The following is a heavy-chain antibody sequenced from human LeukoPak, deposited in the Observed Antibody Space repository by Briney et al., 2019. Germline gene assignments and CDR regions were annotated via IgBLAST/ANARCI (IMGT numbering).Heavy chain of an antibody. CDR1: GGTFSSYA. V-gene: IGHV1-69*13. J-gene: IGHJ5*02. Sequence: GASVKVSCKASGGTFSSYAISWVRQAPGQGLEWMGGIIPIFGTANYAQKFQGRVTITADESTSTAYMELSSLRSEDTAVYYCARDGHPYCSSTSCYLYNWFDPWGQGTLVTVSS. CDR3: ARDGHPYCSSTSCYLYNWFDP. D-gene: IGHD2-2*01. CDR2: IIPIFGTA.